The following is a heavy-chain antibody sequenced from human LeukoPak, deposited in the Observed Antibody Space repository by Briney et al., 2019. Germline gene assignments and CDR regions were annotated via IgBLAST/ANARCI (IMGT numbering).Heavy chain of an antibody. CDR3: AKIPSAVPGRRFDY. CDR1: GFTFSSYG. Sequence: GGSLRLSCAASGFTFSSYGMHWVRQAPGKGLEWVAFIRYDGSNKYYADSVKGRFTISRDNSKNTLYLQMNGLRAEDTAVYYCAKIPSAVPGRRFDYWGQGTLVTVSS. CDR2: IRYDGSNK. J-gene: IGHJ4*02. D-gene: IGHD6-19*01. V-gene: IGHV3-30*02.